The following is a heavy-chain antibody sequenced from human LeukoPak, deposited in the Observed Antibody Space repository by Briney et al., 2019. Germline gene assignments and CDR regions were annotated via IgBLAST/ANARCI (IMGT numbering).Heavy chain of an antibody. D-gene: IGHD5-24*01. J-gene: IGHJ6*03. CDR2: ISSSGSTI. CDR1: GFTFSDYY. CDR3: AKQDGPQDFYYYYMDV. V-gene: IGHV3-11*04. Sequence: GGSLRLSCAASGFTFSDYYMSWIRQAPGKGLEWVSYISSSGSTIYYADSVKGRFTISRDNAKNSLYLQVNSLRAEDTAVYYCAKQDGPQDFYYYYMDVWGKGTTVTISS.